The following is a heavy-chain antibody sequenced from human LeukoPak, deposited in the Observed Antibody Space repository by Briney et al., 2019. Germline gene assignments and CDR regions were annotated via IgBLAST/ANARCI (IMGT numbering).Heavy chain of an antibody. V-gene: IGHV4-34*01. CDR3: AREALFGEDAFDI. CDR2: INHSGST. J-gene: IGHJ3*02. CDR1: GGSFSGYY. D-gene: IGHD3-10*02. Sequence: SETLSLTCAVYGGSFSGYYWSWIRQPPGKGQEWIGEINHSGSTNYNPSLKSRVTISVDTSKNQFSLKLSSVTAADTAVYYCAREALFGEDAFDIWGQGTMVTVSS.